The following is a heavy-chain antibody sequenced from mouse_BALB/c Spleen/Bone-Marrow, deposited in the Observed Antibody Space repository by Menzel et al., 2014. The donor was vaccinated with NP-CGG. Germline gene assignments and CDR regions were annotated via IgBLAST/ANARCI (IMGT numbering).Heavy chain of an antibody. D-gene: IGHD3-1*01. V-gene: IGHV1-7*01. CDR2: INPNTGYT. CDR3: ARWGQLGLRNAWFAY. Sequence: QVQLQQSGAELAKPGASVKMSCKASGYTFITYWMHWVKQRPGQGLEWIGYINPNTGYTEYNQKFKDKATLTADKSSSTAYMQLSRLTAEDSAVDYCARWGQLGLRNAWFAYWGQGTLVTVSA. J-gene: IGHJ3*01. CDR1: GYTFITYW.